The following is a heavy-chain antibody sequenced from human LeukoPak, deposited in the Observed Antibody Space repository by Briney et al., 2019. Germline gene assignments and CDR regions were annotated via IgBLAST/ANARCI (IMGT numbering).Heavy chain of an antibody. D-gene: IGHD6-13*01. CDR2: IRSKANTYAT. CDR3: SAAVGTDCYDYGMDV. V-gene: IGHV3-73*01. CDR1: GFTFSGSA. Sequence: GGSLRLSCAASGFTFSGSAMHWVRQASGKGLEWVGRIRSKANTYATAYAASVKGRFTISRDDSKNTAFLQLNSLKTEDTAVYYCSAAVGTDCYDYGMDVWGQGTTVTVSS. J-gene: IGHJ6*02.